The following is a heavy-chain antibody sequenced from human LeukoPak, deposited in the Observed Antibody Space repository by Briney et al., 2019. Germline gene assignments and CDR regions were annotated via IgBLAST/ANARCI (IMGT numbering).Heavy chain of an antibody. J-gene: IGHJ4*02. CDR1: GRTFISYA. CDR3: ASSLPAAGVTPFDY. Sequence: SVKVSCKASGRTFISYAISWVRQAPGQGLEWMGGIIPIFGTANYAQKFQGRVTITADESTSTAYMELSSLRSEDTAVYYCASSLPAAGVTPFDYWGQGTLVTVSS. CDR2: IIPIFGTA. D-gene: IGHD6-13*01. V-gene: IGHV1-69*13.